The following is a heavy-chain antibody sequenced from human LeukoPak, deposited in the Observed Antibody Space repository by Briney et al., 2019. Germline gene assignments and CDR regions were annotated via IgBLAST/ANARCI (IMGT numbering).Heavy chain of an antibody. Sequence: KPSETLSLTCTVSGGSISSYYWSWIRQPPGKGLEWIGYIYYSGSTNYNPSLKSRVTISVDTSKNQFSLKLSSVTAADTAVYYCARGRWGSGWQPFDYWGQGTLVTVSS. CDR1: GGSISSYY. V-gene: IGHV4-59*08. D-gene: IGHD6-19*01. CDR3: ARGRWGSGWQPFDY. J-gene: IGHJ4*02. CDR2: IYYSGST.